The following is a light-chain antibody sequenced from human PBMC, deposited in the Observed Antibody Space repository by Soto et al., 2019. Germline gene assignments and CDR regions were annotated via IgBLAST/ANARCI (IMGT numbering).Light chain of an antibody. Sequence: EIVLTQSPGTLSLSPGERATLSCRTSQSVSSNYLAWYQQKPGQAPRLFIYGASSRATGIPARFSGSGSGTDFTLTISRLEPEDFAVYYCQQYGISPRTFGQGTKVEIK. CDR2: GAS. CDR3: QQYGISPRT. J-gene: IGKJ1*01. CDR1: QSVSSNY. V-gene: IGKV3-20*01.